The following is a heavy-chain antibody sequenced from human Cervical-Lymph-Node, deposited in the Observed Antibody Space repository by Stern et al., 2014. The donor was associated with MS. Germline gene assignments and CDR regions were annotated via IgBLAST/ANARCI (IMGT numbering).Heavy chain of an antibody. D-gene: IGHD6-19*01. CDR2: FDAEDGET. Sequence: MQLVESGAEVKKPGASVKVSCKVSGDTPTELSMHWVRQPPRKGLEWMGGFDAEDGETIYSQKFQGRVTMTEDTSTDTAYMELSSLTSEDTAVYYCARGGWAYDGLDVWGQGTTVTVSS. CDR1: GDTPTELS. J-gene: IGHJ6*02. CDR3: ARGGWAYDGLDV. V-gene: IGHV1-24*01.